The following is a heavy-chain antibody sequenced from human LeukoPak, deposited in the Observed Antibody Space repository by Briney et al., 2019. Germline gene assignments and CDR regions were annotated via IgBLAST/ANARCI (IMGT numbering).Heavy chain of an antibody. Sequence: GGSLRLSCAASGFTFSNYGLHWVRRAPGKGLEWVSFIRYDGSNKYYIDSVKGRFTISRDNSKNTLYLQMNSLKVEDTAVYYCAKTQLYGSGTIDYWGQGTLVTVSS. CDR2: IRYDGSNK. J-gene: IGHJ4*02. D-gene: IGHD3-10*01. V-gene: IGHV3-30*02. CDR1: GFTFSNYG. CDR3: AKTQLYGSGTIDY.